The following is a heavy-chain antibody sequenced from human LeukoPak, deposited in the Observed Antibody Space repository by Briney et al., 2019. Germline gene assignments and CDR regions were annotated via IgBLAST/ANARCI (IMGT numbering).Heavy chain of an antibody. CDR1: GYTFTSYG. D-gene: IGHD2-2*01. V-gene: IGHV1-18*01. CDR3: AREYCSSTSCTLGYYYMDV. J-gene: IGHJ6*03. CDR2: ISAYNGNT. Sequence: GASVKVSCKASGYTFTSYGISWVRQAPGQGLEWMGWISAYNGNTNYAQKLQGRVTMTTDTSTSTAYMELRRLRSDDTAVYYCAREYCSSTSCTLGYYYMDVWGKGTTVTVSS.